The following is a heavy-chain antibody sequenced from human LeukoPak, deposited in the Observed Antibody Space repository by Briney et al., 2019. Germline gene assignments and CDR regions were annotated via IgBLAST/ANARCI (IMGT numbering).Heavy chain of an antibody. V-gene: IGHV7-4-1*02. CDR2: INTNTGNP. D-gene: IGHD6-13*01. CDR1: GYTFTSYA. J-gene: IGHJ6*03. CDR3: ARGGIGGSSWAYYYYYMDV. Sequence: GASVKVSCKASGYTFTSYAMNWVRQAPGQGLEWMGWINTNTGNPTYAQGFTGRFVFSLDTSVSTAYLQISSLKAEDTAVYYCARGGIGGSSWAYYYYYMDVWGKGTTVTVSS.